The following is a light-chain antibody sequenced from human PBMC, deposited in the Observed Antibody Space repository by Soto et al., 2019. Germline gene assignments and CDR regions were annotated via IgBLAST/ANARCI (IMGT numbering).Light chain of an antibody. V-gene: IGKV3-20*01. CDR2: DAF. CDR1: QSVTSNY. CDR3: QQYDKWPPT. J-gene: IGKJ1*01. Sequence: EIVLTQSPGTLSLSPGERATLSCRASQSVTSNYLAWYQQKPGQAPRLLIHDAFMRATGIPVRFSGSGSGTEFTLSISSLKSEDFAVYYCQQYDKWPPTFGQGTKVDI.